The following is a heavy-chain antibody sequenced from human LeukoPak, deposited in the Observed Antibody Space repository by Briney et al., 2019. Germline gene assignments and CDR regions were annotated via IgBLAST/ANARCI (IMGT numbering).Heavy chain of an antibody. CDR3: AKSGGNRFDC. CDR1: LFSLRNYD. D-gene: IGHD3-10*01. V-gene: IGHV3-23*01. Sequence: GVSLRLSRLGSLFSLRNYDMSWVRQAPGAGLEWASSICPSGGSTNYPDSPKGRYTISRDNSKNTVYLQINRLRAEDTAVYYCAKSGGNRFDCWGQGTLVTVSS. J-gene: IGHJ4*02. CDR2: ICPSGGST.